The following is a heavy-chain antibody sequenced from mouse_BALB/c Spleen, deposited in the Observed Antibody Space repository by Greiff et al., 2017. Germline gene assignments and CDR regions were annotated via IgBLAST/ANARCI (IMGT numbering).Heavy chain of an antibody. D-gene: IGHD1-1*01. CDR1: GYTFTDYY. J-gene: IGHJ3*01. V-gene: IGHV1-77*01. Sequence: QVQLKQSGAELARPGASVKLSCKASGYTFTDYYINWVKQRTGQGLEWIGEIYPGSGNTYYNEKFKGKATLTADKSSSTAYMQLSSLTSEDSAVYFCARRIHYYGSSPFAYWGQGTLVTVSA. CDR3: ARRIHYYGSSPFAY. CDR2: IYPGSGNT.